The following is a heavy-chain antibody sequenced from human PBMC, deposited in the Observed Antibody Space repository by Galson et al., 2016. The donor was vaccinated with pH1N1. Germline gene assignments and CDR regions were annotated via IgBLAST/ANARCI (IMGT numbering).Heavy chain of an antibody. Sequence: TLSLTCTVSGGSISNGGYYWSWVRQQPGKGLEWIGYIYYSGTTYYNPSLMSRVSISVDSSKNQFSLRLSSVTAADTAVYFCARDNPPAVTMRGGMDVWGQGTTVTVSS. D-gene: IGHD3-10*01. CDR2: IYYSGTT. CDR3: ARDNPPAVTMRGGMDV. CDR1: GGSISNGGYY. J-gene: IGHJ6*02. V-gene: IGHV4-31*03.